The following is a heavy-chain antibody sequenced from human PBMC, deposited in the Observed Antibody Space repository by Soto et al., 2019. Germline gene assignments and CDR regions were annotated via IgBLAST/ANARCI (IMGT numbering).Heavy chain of an antibody. CDR3: ARGGRVRGWHYYYGMDV. V-gene: IGHV1-2*04. J-gene: IGHJ6*02. CDR1: GYTFTGYY. CDR2: INPNSGGT. Sequence: ASVKVSCKASGYTFTGYYMHWVRQAPGQGLEWMGWINPNSGGTNYAQKFQGWVTMTRDTSISTAYMELSRLRSGDTAVYYCARGGRVRGWHYYYGMDVWGQGTKVTVSS. D-gene: IGHD3-16*01.